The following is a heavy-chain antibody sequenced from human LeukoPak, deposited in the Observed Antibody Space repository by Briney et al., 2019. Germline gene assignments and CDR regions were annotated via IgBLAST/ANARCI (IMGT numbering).Heavy chain of an antibody. CDR3: ARVFRIAARPAWFDP. Sequence: GGSLRLSCAASGFTFSSYAMHWVRQAPGKGLEWVAVISYDGSNKYYADSVKGRFTISRDSSKNTLYLQMNSLRAEDTAVYYCARVFRIAARPAWFDPWGQGTLVTVSS. CDR1: GFTFSSYA. D-gene: IGHD6-6*01. CDR2: ISYDGSNK. J-gene: IGHJ5*02. V-gene: IGHV3-30-3*01.